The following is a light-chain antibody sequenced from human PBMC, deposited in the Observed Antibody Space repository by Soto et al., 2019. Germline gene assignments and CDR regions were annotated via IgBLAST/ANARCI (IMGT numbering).Light chain of an antibody. Sequence: EIVMTQSPATLSLSPGERATLSCRASQSVSSNLAWYQQKPGQAPRLLIYGASTRATGIPDRFSGSGSGTEFTLTISSLEPEDFAVYYCQKFGTSPVTCGGGTKVDIK. CDR3: QKFGTSPVT. CDR2: GAS. J-gene: IGKJ4*01. CDR1: QSVSSN. V-gene: IGKV3-15*01.